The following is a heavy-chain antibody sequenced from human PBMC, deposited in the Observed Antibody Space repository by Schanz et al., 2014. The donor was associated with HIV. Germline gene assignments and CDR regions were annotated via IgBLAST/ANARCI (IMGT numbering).Heavy chain of an antibody. CDR2: ISPNNGHT. Sequence: QVQLVQSGAEGRKPGASVKVSCKTSGYTFIDYFIHWVRQAPGQGLEWMGWISPNNGHTNYAQRFQGRVTLTTDTSSDIAYMELRSLTSDDTAVYYCARGSCSGGTCYSGDHWGQGTLVTVSA. J-gene: IGHJ4*02. D-gene: IGHD2-15*01. CDR3: ARGSCSGGTCYSGDH. V-gene: IGHV1-2*02. CDR1: GYTFIDYF.